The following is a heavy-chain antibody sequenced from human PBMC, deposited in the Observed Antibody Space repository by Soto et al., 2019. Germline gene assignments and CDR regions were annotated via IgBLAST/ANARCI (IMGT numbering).Heavy chain of an antibody. V-gene: IGHV3-23*01. D-gene: IGHD2-15*01. CDR3: AKDVILAVVTGWYFDL. Sequence: EVQLLESGGGLVQPGGSLRLSCAASGFTFSSYAMSWVRQAPGKGLEWVSAISGSGGSTYYADSVKGRFTISRDNSKNTLYLQMNSLRAEDTAVYYCAKDVILAVVTGWYFDLWGRGTLVTVSS. CDR1: GFTFSSYA. CDR2: ISGSGGST. J-gene: IGHJ2*01.